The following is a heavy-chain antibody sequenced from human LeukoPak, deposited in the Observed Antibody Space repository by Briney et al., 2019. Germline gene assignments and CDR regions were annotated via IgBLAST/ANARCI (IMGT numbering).Heavy chain of an antibody. Sequence: GGSLRLSCAASGFTFSSYGMHWVRQAPGKGLEWVAVISYDGSNKYYADSVKGRFTISRDDSKNTLYLQMNSLRAEDTAVYYCAKDAPAGYYYGMDVWGQGTTVTVSS. V-gene: IGHV3-30*18. CDR3: AKDAPAGYYYGMDV. J-gene: IGHJ6*02. CDR1: GFTFSSYG. CDR2: ISYDGSNK.